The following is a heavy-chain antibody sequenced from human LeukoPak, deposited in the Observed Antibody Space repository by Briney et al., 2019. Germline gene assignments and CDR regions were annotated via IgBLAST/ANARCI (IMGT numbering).Heavy chain of an antibody. D-gene: IGHD2-2*01. CDR1: GYTFTDYY. CDR2: INPNSGDT. CDR3: ARANFLYCSSTTCLFDY. V-gene: IGHV1-2*02. Sequence: ASVKVSCKASGYTFTDYYLHWVRQVPGQGFEWMGWINPNSGDTNYAQKFQGRVTMTRDTSISTAHMEMSRLRSDDTAVYYCARANFLYCSSTTCLFDYWGQGTLVTVSS. J-gene: IGHJ4*02.